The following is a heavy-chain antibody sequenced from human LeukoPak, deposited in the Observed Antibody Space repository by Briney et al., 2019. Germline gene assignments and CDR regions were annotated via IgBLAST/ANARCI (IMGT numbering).Heavy chain of an antibody. CDR3: ARTTEGYAGGPGYSYYYYMDV. J-gene: IGHJ6*03. D-gene: IGHD5-12*01. CDR1: GGSISSSSYC. CDR2: IYYSGST. V-gene: IGHV4-39*07. Sequence: SETLSLTCTVSGGSISSSSYCWGWIRQPPGKGLEWIGSIYYSGSTYYNPSLKSRVTISVDTSKNQVSLKLRSVTAADTAVYYCARTTEGYAGGPGYSYYYYMDVWGKGTTVTISS.